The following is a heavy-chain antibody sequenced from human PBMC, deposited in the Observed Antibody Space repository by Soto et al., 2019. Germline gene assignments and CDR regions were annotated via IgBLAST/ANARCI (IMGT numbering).Heavy chain of an antibody. CDR1: GGTFSSYA. CDR2: IIPIFGTA. D-gene: IGHD6-19*01. J-gene: IGHJ3*02. CDR3: AREGIAVPGRSGRDAFDI. Sequence: ASVKVSCKASGGTFSSYAISWVRQAPGQGLEWMGGIIPIFGTANYAQKFQGRVTITADESTSTAYMELSSLRSEDTAVYYCAREGIAVPGRSGRDAFDIWGQGTMVTVSS. V-gene: IGHV1-69*13.